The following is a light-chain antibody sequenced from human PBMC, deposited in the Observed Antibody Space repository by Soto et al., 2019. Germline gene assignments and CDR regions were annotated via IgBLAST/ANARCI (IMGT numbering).Light chain of an antibody. J-gene: IGKJ1*01. Sequence: DIPITQSPSTLSGSVGDRVTITCRASQTISSWLAWYQQKQGKAPKLLIYKASTLKSGVPSRFSGSGSGTEGTLTISSLQPDDGETYDGQHYNSYSEAFGQGTKVDIK. V-gene: IGKV1-5*03. CDR3: QHYNSYSEA. CDR2: KAS. CDR1: QTISSW.